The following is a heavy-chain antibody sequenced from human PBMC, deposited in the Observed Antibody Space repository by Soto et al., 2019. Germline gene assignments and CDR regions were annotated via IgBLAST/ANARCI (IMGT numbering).Heavy chain of an antibody. CDR1: GFTFSSFG. CDR3: AKDMEQFGQVEY. V-gene: IGHV3-30*18. CDR2: ISSDGSNT. D-gene: IGHD6-6*01. J-gene: IGHJ4*02. Sequence: QVQLVESGGGVVQPGRSLRLSCAVSGFTFSSFGMHWVRQAPGKGLDWVAVISSDGSNTNYADSVKGRFTISRDNSKTTLYLQMNSLRAEDTAVYYCAKDMEQFGQVEYWGQGSLVTV.